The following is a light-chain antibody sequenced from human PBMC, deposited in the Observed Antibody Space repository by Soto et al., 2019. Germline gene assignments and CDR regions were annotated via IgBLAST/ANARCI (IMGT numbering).Light chain of an antibody. Sequence: ETVLTQSPDTLSLSPGERVTLSCRASQSLPSNSLAWYQQKPGQAPRLLFYGASSRATGIPDRFVDSGSGTDLTLTVTRLEAEDSAVYFCHQSDDSPWTFGQGTKVEV. V-gene: IGKV3-20*01. CDR3: HQSDDSPWT. CDR1: QSLPSNS. J-gene: IGKJ1*01. CDR2: GAS.